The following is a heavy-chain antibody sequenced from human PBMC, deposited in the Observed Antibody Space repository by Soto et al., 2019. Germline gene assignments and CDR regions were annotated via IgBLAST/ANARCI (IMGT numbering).Heavy chain of an antibody. D-gene: IGHD6-6*01. J-gene: IGHJ4*02. CDR2: INPNSGST. CDR3: AREDHFVADY. Sequence: QVQLVQSGAEVKKPGASMRISCKASGYSFTDFYMYWVRQAPGQGPEWMGMINPNSGSTTYAPKFQGRVTMTRDRSATTVYMELRSLGSEDTAVYYCAREDHFVADYWGQGPLVIVSS. V-gene: IGHV1-46*01. CDR1: GYSFTDFY.